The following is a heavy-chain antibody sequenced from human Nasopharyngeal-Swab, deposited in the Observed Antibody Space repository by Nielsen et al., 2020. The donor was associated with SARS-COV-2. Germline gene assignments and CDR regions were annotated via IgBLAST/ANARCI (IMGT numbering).Heavy chain of an antibody. CDR3: AREVVYGGFDP. D-gene: IGHD5/OR15-5a*01. J-gene: IGHJ5*02. CDR2: MNPNSGNT. V-gene: IGHV1-8*02. Sequence: ASVKVSCRASGYTFTIYGITWVRQAPGQGLEWMGWMNPNSGNTGYAQKFQGRVTMTRNTSISTAYMELSSLRSEDTAVYYCAREVVYGGFDPWGQGTLVTVSS. CDR1: GYTFTIYG.